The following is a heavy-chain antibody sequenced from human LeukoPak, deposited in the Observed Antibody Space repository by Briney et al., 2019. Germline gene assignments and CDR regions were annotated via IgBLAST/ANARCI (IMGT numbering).Heavy chain of an antibody. V-gene: IGHV5-51*01. D-gene: IGHD2-2*01. CDR1: GYSFTSYW. CDR2: IYPGDSDT. CDR3: ARAPDGYCSSTSCYLDDAFDI. Sequence: GESLKISCKGSGYSFTSYWIGWVRQMPGKGLEWMGIIYPGDSDTRYSPSFQGQVTISADKSISTAYLQWSSLKASDTAMYYCARAPDGYCSSTSCYLDDAFDIWGQGTMVTVSS. J-gene: IGHJ3*02.